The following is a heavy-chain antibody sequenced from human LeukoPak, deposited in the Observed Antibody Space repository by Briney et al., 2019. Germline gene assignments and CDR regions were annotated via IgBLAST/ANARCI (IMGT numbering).Heavy chain of an antibody. CDR1: GFTFSSYW. Sequence: GGSLRLSCAASGFTFSSYWMHWVRQAPGKGLVWVSRISSNGSNTSYADSVKGRFTISRDNAKNSLYLQMNSLRAEDTAVYYCARGPYGYCSTTSFYYFDYWGQGTLVTVSS. CDR2: ISSNGSNT. D-gene: IGHD2-2*03. CDR3: ARGPYGYCSTTSFYYFDY. V-gene: IGHV3-74*01. J-gene: IGHJ4*02.